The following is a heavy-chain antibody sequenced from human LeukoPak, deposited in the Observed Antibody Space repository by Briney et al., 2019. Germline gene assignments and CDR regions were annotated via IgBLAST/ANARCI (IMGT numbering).Heavy chain of an antibody. CDR3: AELGITMIGGV. D-gene: IGHD3-10*02. CDR2: ISSSGSTI. V-gene: IGHV3-48*03. CDR1: GFTFSRYP. J-gene: IGHJ6*04. Sequence: GGSLRLSCASSGFTFSRYPMNWVRQAPGKGLEWVSYISSSGSTIYYADSVKGRFTISRDNAKNSLYLQMNSLRAEDTAVYYCAELGITMIGGVWGKGTTVTISS.